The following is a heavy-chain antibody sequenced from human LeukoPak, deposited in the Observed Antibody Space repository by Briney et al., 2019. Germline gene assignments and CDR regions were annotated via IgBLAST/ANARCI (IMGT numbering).Heavy chain of an antibody. D-gene: IGHD4-17*01. Sequence: GGSLRLSCSASGFTFNNYAMNWVRQAPGKGLEWVGRIKSKTDGGTTDYAAPVKGRFTISRDDSKNTLYLQMNSLKTEDTAVYYCTTDLGHDYGDYDYWGQGTLVTVSS. J-gene: IGHJ4*02. CDR3: TTDLGHDYGDYDY. CDR2: IKSKTDGGTT. V-gene: IGHV3-15*01. CDR1: GFTFNNYA.